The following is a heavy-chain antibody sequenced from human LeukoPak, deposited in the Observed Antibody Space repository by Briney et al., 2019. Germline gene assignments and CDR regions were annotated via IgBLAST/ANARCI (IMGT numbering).Heavy chain of an antibody. J-gene: IGHJ5*02. V-gene: IGHV3-21*01. CDR3: SKDSQVAVAVA. CDR2: ISSSSSYI. D-gene: IGHD6-19*01. CDR1: GFTFSSYS. Sequence: GGSLRLSCAASGFTFSSYSMNWVRQAPGKGLEWVSSISSSSSYIYYADSVKGRFTISRDNSKNTLYLQMNSLTTGDTAVYYCSKDSQVAVAVAWGQGTLVTVSS.